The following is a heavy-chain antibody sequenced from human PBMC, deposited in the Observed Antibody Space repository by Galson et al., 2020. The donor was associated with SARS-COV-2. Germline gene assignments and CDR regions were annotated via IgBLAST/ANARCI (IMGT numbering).Heavy chain of an antibody. J-gene: IGHJ6*02. V-gene: IGHV2-70*01. CDR2: IDWDDDK. D-gene: IGHD3-10*01. CDR3: AWHLDHYGSGSWGGYDGMDV. Sequence: SGPTLVKPTQTLTLTCTFSGFSLSTSGMCVSWIRQPPGKALEWLSLIDWDDDKYYSTSLKTRLTVSKDTSKNQVVLSMTNMDPVDTATYFCAWHLDHYGSGSWGGYDGMDVWGQGTTVTVSS. CDR1: GFSLSTSGMC.